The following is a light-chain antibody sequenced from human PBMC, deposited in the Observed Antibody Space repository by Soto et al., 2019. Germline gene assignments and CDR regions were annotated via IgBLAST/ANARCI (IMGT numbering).Light chain of an antibody. V-gene: IGKV3-15*01. Sequence: EIVMTQSPATLSVSPGERASLSCRASQSVSSNLAWYQQKPGQAPRLLIYGACTRATGIPARFSSSRSGTDFTLTISRLEPEDIAVYYCQQRSNWPRTFGQGTKVDIK. J-gene: IGKJ1*01. CDR3: QQRSNWPRT. CDR2: GAC. CDR1: QSVSSN.